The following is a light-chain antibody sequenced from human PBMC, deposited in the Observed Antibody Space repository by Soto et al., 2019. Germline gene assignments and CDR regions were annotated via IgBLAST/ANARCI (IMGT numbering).Light chain of an antibody. J-gene: IGKJ4*01. CDR1: LALSNY. Sequence: DIQLTQSPSVLSASVGDTVTITCRASLALSNYLAWYQQKPGKAPYLLIYSASTLQGGDPSRFSGSGSETEFSLTIRALQPEDFASYYCQQLSRYPPCFGRGSRV. V-gene: IGKV1-9*01. CDR2: SAS. CDR3: QQLSRYPPC.